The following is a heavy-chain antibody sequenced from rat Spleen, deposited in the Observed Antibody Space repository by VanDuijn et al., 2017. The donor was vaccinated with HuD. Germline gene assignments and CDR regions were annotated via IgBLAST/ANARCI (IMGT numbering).Heavy chain of an antibody. CDR3: TRHGGLRNWFAY. CDR1: GFTFSKSY. Sequence: EVQLVKSGGGLVQPGRSLKLSCVASGFTFSKSYMAWVRQAPTKGLEWVAYISTGGGGTYYRDSVKGRFTISRDNAKNTQYLQMDSLRSEDTATYYCTRHGGLRNWFAYWGQGTLVTVSS. CDR2: ISTGGGGT. J-gene: IGHJ3*01. V-gene: IGHV5-27*01. D-gene: IGHD1-11*01.